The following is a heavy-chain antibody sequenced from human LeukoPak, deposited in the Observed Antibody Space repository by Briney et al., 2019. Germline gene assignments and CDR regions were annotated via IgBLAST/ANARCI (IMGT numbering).Heavy chain of an antibody. Sequence: GESLKISCKISGYILTNNWIGWVRQVPGKGLEWMGLIYPGNSDTKYSPSFQGQVTFSVDKSISTAYLQWSSLKASDTAMYYCARSHDYGGNSPYDYWGQGTLVTVSS. CDR3: ARSHDYGGNSPYDY. CDR1: GYILTNNW. J-gene: IGHJ4*02. V-gene: IGHV5-51*01. CDR2: IYPGNSDT. D-gene: IGHD4-23*01.